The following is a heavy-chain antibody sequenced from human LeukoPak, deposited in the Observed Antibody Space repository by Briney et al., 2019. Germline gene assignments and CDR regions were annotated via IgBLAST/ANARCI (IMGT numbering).Heavy chain of an antibody. V-gene: IGHV1-69*13. J-gene: IGHJ6*03. D-gene: IGHD3-3*01. Sequence: SVKVSCKASGGTFSSYAISWVRQAPGQGLEWMGGIIPIFGTANYAQKFQGRVTITADESTSTAYMELSSLRSEDTAVYYCATQGDFWSGGYYYYMDVWGKGTTVTVSS. CDR2: IIPIFGTA. CDR1: GGTFSSYA. CDR3: ATQGDFWSGGYYYYMDV.